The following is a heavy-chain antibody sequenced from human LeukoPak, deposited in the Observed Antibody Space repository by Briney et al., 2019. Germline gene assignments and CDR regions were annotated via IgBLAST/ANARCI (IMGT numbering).Heavy chain of an antibody. V-gene: IGHV3-30*04. Sequence: PGGSLRLSCAASGFTFSNFAMHWVRQAPGKGLEWVAVISYDENHKYYADSVKGRFTISRDNSKNTLYLQMNSLRAEDTAVYYCAKRRGLELLYYYYMDVWGKGTTVTVSS. D-gene: IGHD1-7*01. CDR1: GFTFSNFA. J-gene: IGHJ6*03. CDR2: ISYDENHK. CDR3: AKRRGLELLYYYYMDV.